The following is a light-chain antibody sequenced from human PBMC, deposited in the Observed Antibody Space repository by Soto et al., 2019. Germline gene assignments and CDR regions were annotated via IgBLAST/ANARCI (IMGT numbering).Light chain of an antibody. V-gene: IGKV3-15*01. CDR3: QQYDNWPPVT. CDR1: QSVGSN. Sequence: EIVMTQSPATLSVSPGERATLSCRASQSVGSNVAWYQQKPGQAPRLLIYGASTRVTGVPARFSGSGSGSDFTLTISSLQSEDFVVYYCQQYDNWPPVTFGQGTKVEIK. J-gene: IGKJ1*01. CDR2: GAS.